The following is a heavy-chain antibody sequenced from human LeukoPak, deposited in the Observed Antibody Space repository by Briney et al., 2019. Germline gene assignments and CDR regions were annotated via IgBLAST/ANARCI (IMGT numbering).Heavy chain of an antibody. CDR3: AKDRYSYAFEYSDS. V-gene: IGHV3-30*18. CDR1: GFTFSSYG. CDR2: ISNDGSKK. J-gene: IGHJ4*02. D-gene: IGHD5-18*01. Sequence: GGSLRLSCAASGFTFSSYGMHWVRQAPGKGLDWAAVISNDGSKKYYADSMKGRFTISRDNSKNTLSLQVSSLRTEDTAVYYCAKDRYSYAFEYSDSWGQGTLVTVSS.